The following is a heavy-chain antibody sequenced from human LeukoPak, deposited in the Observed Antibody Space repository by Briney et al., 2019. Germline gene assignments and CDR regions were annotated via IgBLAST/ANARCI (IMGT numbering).Heavy chain of an antibody. CDR1: GFTFSSYG. CDR2: ISYDGSNK. V-gene: IGHV3-30*18. CDR3: AKDRIVVWFGEPYYFDY. Sequence: GGSLRLSCAASGFTFSSYGMHWVRQAPGKGLEWVAVISYDGSNKYYADSVKGRFTISRDNSKNTLYLQMNSLRAEDTAVYYCAKDRIVVWFGEPYYFDYWGQGTLVTVSS. D-gene: IGHD3-10*01. J-gene: IGHJ4*02.